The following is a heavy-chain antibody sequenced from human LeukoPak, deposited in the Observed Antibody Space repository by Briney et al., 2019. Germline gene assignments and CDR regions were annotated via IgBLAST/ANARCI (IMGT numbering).Heavy chain of an antibody. D-gene: IGHD6-13*01. J-gene: IGHJ5*02. CDR1: GYSFTSYW. V-gene: IGHV5-51*01. Sequence: LGESLKISCKGSGYSFTSYWIGWVRQMPGKGLEWMGIIYPGDSDTRYSPSFQGQVTISADKSISTAYLQWSSLKASDTAMYYCARLYRQQLGVGGAYNWFDPWGQGTLVTVSS. CDR2: IYPGDSDT. CDR3: ARLYRQQLGVGGAYNWFDP.